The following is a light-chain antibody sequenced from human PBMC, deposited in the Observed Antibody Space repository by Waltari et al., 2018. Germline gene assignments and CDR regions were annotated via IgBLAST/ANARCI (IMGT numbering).Light chain of an antibody. CDR1: QSLTKKY. V-gene: IGKV3-20*01. Sequence: IVLTQARGTLSFSPEERATLSCRASQSLTKKYLAWYQQKPGQAPRLLVYGASSRAAGIPDRFSGSGSGTDFTLTISRLEPEDFAVYYCQQYGSSIMYTFGQGTKLEIK. CDR3: QQYGSSIMYT. CDR2: GAS. J-gene: IGKJ2*01.